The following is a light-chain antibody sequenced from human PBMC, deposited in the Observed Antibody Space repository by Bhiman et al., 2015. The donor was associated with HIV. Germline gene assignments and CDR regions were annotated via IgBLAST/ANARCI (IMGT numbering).Light chain of an antibody. CDR3: GTWDTSLSAGGV. CDR2: DVT. Sequence: QSALTQPRSVSGSPGQSVTISCTGTSSDVNGFKYVSWYQHHPGKAPKLMIFDVTKRPSGVPDRISGSKSGNTASLTISGLQAEDEADYYCGTWDTSLSAGGVFGTGTKVTVL. J-gene: IGLJ1*01. V-gene: IGLV2-11*01. CDR1: SSDVNGFKY.